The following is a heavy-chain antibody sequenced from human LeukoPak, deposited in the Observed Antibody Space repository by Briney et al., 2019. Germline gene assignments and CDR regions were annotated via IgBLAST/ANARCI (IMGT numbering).Heavy chain of an antibody. Sequence: GGPLRLSCAASGFTFSSYAMSWARQAPGKGLEWVSAISGSGGRTYYADSVKGRFTISRDNSKSTLYLQMNSLRAEDTAVYYCAKGSRGNYDYWGQGTLVTVSP. V-gene: IGHV3-23*01. CDR3: AKGSRGNYDY. D-gene: IGHD1-26*01. CDR1: GFTFSSYA. CDR2: ISGSGGRT. J-gene: IGHJ4*02.